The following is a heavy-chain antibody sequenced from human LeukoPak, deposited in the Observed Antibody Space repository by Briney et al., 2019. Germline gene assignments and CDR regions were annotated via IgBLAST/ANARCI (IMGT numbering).Heavy chain of an antibody. D-gene: IGHD5-18*01. CDR1: GYTFTSYG. V-gene: IGHV1-18*01. Sequence: ASVKVSCKASGYTFTSYGISWVRQAPGQGLEWMGWISAYNGNTSYAQKLQGRVTMTTDTSTSTAYMELRSLRSDDTAVYYCARVVAELWFFDYWGQGTLVTVSS. CDR2: ISAYNGNT. CDR3: ARVVAELWFFDY. J-gene: IGHJ4*02.